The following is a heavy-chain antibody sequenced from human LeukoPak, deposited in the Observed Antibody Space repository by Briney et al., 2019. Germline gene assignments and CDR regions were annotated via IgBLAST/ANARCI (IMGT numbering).Heavy chain of an antibody. V-gene: IGHV1-69*04. Sequence: ASVKVSCKASGGTFSSYAISWVRQAPGQGLEWMGRIIPIFGIANYAQKFQGRVTITADKSTSTAYMELSSLRSEDTAVYYCARSWFYYDRWGYPDYWGRGTRVTVSS. CDR3: ARSWFYYDRWGYPDY. CDR2: IIPIFGIA. D-gene: IGHD3-22*01. J-gene: IGHJ4*02. CDR1: GGTFSSYA.